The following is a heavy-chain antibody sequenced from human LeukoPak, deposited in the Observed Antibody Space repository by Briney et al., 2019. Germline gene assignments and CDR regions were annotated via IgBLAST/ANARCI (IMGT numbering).Heavy chain of an antibody. V-gene: IGHV1-24*01. CDR1: GYTLTELS. J-gene: IGHJ5*02. CDR3: AKRVAGITMVRGALWFDP. CDR2: FDPEDGET. D-gene: IGHD3-10*01. Sequence: ASVKVSCKVSGYTLTELSMHWVRQAPGKGLEWMGGFDPEDGETIYAQKFQGRVTMTEDTSTDTAYMELSSLRSEDTAVYYCAKRVAGITMVRGALWFDPWGQGTLVTVSS.